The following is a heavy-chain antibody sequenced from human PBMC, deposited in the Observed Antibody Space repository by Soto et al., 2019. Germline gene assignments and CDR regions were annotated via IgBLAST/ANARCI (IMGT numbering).Heavy chain of an antibody. J-gene: IGHJ4*02. CDR2: ISTYNTNS. V-gene: IGHV1-18*04. Sequence: QVQLVQSGAEVKNPGASVTVSCKAPGERFTTYGISWVRQAPGQGLEWMGWISTYNTNSNYAPKFQDRLLLTTDTSTPPAHMELSSLRPDDTAVYYCARWARQLRDYGVSFDYWRQGTLLAVST. CDR1: GERFTTYG. CDR3: ARWARQLRDYGVSFDY. D-gene: IGHD4-17*01.